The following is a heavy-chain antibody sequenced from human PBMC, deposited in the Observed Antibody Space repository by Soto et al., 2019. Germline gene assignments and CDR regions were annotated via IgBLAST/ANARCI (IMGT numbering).Heavy chain of an antibody. D-gene: IGHD2-8*01. Sequence: PSETLSLTCAVSGYSISSGYYWGWIRQPPGKGLEWIGSIYHSGSTYYNPSLKSRVTISVDTSKNQFSLKLSSVTAADTAVYYCATGPGDIVLMVYATPFDYWGQGTLVTVSS. CDR3: ATGPGDIVLMVYATPFDY. CDR1: GYSISSGYY. V-gene: IGHV4-38-2*01. CDR2: IYHSGST. J-gene: IGHJ4*02.